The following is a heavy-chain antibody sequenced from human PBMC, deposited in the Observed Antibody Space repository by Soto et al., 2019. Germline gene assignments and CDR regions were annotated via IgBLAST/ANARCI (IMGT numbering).Heavy chain of an antibody. CDR3: ARDMARTVVPYFDF. V-gene: IGHV1-69*06. Sequence: SLKVYLHAAGGAFSNYVVNWVRQAHGQGLEWMGRIIPISGAANYAQKFQGRVTITADKSTSTSYMELSSLRSEDTAVYYCARDMARTVVPYFDFWGQGTLVTLSS. D-gene: IGHD2-21*01. CDR1: GGAFSNYV. J-gene: IGHJ4*02. CDR2: IIPISGAA.